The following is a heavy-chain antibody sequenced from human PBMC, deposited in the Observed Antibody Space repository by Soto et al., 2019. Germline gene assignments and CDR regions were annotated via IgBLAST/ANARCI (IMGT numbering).Heavy chain of an antibody. D-gene: IGHD3-22*01. CDR2: ISSSSSYI. CDR1: GFTFSSYS. CDR3: ARPPNYYDSSGYYGY. Sequence: EVQLVESGGGMVKPGGSLRLSCAASGFTFSSYSMNWVRQAPEKGLEWVSSISSSSSYIYYADSVKGRFTISRDNAKNSPYLQMNSLRAEDTAVYYCARPPNYYDSSGYYGYWGQGTLVTVSS. J-gene: IGHJ4*02. V-gene: IGHV3-21*01.